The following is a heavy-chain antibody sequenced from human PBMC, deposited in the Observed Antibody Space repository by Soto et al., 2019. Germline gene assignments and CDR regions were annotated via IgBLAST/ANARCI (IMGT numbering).Heavy chain of an antibody. CDR1: GGSINTFY. CDR2: IFSSGST. J-gene: IGHJ4*02. D-gene: IGHD5-12*01. CDR3: AREGSYSAYNFAHGIQLWSFDF. V-gene: IGHV4-4*07. Sequence: GTLTLTCTVSGGSINTFYWSWVRQPSGKGLEWIGRIFSSGSTSFNPSLESRVAMSVDTSKNHFSLNLSSVTAADMAVYYCAREGSYSAYNFAHGIQLWSFDFWGQGALVTVSS.